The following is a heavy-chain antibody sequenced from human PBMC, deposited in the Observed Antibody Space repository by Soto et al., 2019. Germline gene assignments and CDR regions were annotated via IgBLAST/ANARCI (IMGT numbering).Heavy chain of an antibody. D-gene: IGHD2-15*01. CDR2: ISYDGSNK. CDR3: ALLDY. CDR1: GFTFSSYG. J-gene: IGHJ4*02. Sequence: QVQLVESGGGVVQPGRSLRLSCAASGFTFSSYGMHWVRQAPGKGLEWVAVISYDGSNKYYADSVKGRFTISRDNSKNTLYLQMNSLRAEATAVYYCALLDYWGQGTLVTVSS. V-gene: IGHV3-30*03.